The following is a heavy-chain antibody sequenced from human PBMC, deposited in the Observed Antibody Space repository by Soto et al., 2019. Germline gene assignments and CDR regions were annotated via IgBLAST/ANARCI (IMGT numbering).Heavy chain of an antibody. D-gene: IGHD3-3*02. Sequence: SETLSLTCTVSGGSISSSSYYWGWIRQPPGKGLEWIGSIYYSGSTYYNPSLKSRVTISVDTPKNQFSLKLSSVTAADTAVYYCASPKIAFYNWFDPWGQGTLVTVSS. V-gene: IGHV4-39*01. CDR2: IYYSGST. CDR1: GGSISSSSYY. CDR3: ASPKIAFYNWFDP. J-gene: IGHJ5*02.